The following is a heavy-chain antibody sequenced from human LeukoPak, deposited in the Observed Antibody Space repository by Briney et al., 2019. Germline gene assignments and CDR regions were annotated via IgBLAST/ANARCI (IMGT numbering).Heavy chain of an antibody. CDR3: ARRGPVAAAGYYFDY. Sequence: SGESLKISCKGSGYSFTTYWIGWVRQMPGKGLEWMGIIYPGDSDTRYSPSLQGQVTISADKSSSTAYLQWSSLKASDTAMYYCARRGPVAAAGYYFDYWGQGTLVTVSS. J-gene: IGHJ4*02. D-gene: IGHD6-13*01. CDR2: IYPGDSDT. V-gene: IGHV5-51*01. CDR1: GYSFTTYW.